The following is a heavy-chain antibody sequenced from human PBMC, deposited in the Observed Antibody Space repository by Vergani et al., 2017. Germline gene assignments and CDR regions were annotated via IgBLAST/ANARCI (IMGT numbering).Heavy chain of an antibody. CDR3: ARGRYHISVGRAADMDV. D-gene: IGHD1-14*01. CDR1: GFTFSSFW. CDR2: IKSDGSRT. V-gene: IGHV3-74*01. Sequence: EVQLVESGGGLVQPGGSLRLSCAASGFTFSSFWMHWVRQTPGKGLVWVSRIKSDGSRTSYADSVKGRFTISRDNAKNTPSLQMNSLRAEDTAVYYSARGRYHISVGRAADMDVWGQGTTVTVSS. J-gene: IGHJ6*02.